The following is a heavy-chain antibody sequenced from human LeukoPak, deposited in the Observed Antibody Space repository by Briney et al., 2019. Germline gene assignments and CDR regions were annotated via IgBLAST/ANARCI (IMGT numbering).Heavy chain of an antibody. D-gene: IGHD3-22*01. CDR3: ARVGLNARIIMIVVAKPGPFDI. CDR2: INHSGST. CDR1: GGSFSGYY. J-gene: IGHJ3*02. Sequence: SETLYLTCAVYGGSFSGYYWSWIRQPPGKGLEWIGEINHSGSTNYNPSLKSRVTISVDTSKNQFYLKLSSVTAADTAVYYCARVGLNARIIMIVVAKPGPFDIWGQGTMVTVSS. V-gene: IGHV4-34*01.